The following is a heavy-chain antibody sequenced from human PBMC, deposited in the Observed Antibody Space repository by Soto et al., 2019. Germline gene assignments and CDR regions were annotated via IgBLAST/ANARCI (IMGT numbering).Heavy chain of an antibody. Sequence: GGSLRLSCAASGFTFSSYAMHWVRQAPGKGLEWVAVISYDGSNKYYADSVKGRFTISRDNSKNTLYLQMNSLRAEDTAVYYCARSHCSGGSCYIYYYYGMDVWGQGTTVTVSS. CDR2: ISYDGSNK. CDR1: GFTFSSYA. J-gene: IGHJ6*01. V-gene: IGHV3-30-3*01. D-gene: IGHD2-15*01. CDR3: ARSHCSGGSCYIYYYYGMDV.